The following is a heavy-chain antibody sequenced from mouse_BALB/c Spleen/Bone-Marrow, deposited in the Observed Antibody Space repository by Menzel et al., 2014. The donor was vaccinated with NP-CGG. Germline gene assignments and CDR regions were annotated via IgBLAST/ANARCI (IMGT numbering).Heavy chain of an antibody. CDR3: SRGVYGYSWFAY. J-gene: IGHJ3*01. D-gene: IGHD2-2*01. Sequence: EVNVVESGGGLVQPGGSLKLSCAASGFTFRSYGMSWVRQTPDKRLEIVANINNNGVYTYYPDSVKGRFTISRDNAKNTLYLQMSSLKAEDTAMYYCSRGVYGYSWFAYWGQGTLVTVSA. V-gene: IGHV5-6-3*01. CDR2: INNNGVYT. CDR1: GFTFRSYG.